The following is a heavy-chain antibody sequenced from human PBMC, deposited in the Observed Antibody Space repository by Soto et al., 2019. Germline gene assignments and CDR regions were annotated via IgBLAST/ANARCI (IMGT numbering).Heavy chain of an antibody. CDR2: ISWNSGSI. CDR1: GFTFDDYA. J-gene: IGHJ4*02. Sequence: GGSLRLSCAASGFTFDDYAMHWVRQAPGKGLEWVSGISWNSGSIGYADSVKGRFTISRDNAKNSLYLQMNSLRAEDTALYYCSKTGFWSGYYSLVGYWGQGTLVT. CDR3: SKTGFWSGYYSLVGY. D-gene: IGHD3-3*01. V-gene: IGHV3-9*01.